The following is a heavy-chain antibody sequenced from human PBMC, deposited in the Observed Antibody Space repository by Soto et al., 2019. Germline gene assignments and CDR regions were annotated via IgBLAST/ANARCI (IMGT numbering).Heavy chain of an antibody. J-gene: IGHJ2*01. Sequence: GASVKVSCKASGGTFSSYAISWVRQAPGQGLEWMGGIIPIFGTANYAQKFQGRVTITADESTSTAYMELSSLRSEDTAVYYCARDGAMGAVAGNWYFDLWGRGTLVTVSS. V-gene: IGHV1-69*13. CDR1: GGTFSSYA. CDR3: ARDGAMGAVAGNWYFDL. D-gene: IGHD6-19*01. CDR2: IIPIFGTA.